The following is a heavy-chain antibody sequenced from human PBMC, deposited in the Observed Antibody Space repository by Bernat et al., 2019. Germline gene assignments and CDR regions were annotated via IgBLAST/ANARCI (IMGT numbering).Heavy chain of an antibody. Sequence: QVQLVESGGGVVQPGRSLRLSCAASGFTFSSYAMHWVRQAPGQGLEWVAVISYDGSNKYYADSVKGRFTISRDKSKNTLYLQMNSLRAEDTDVYYCARELRFLEWSYFDYWGQGTLVTVSS. CDR3: ARELRFLEWSYFDY. CDR1: GFTFSSYA. V-gene: IGHV3-30-3*01. CDR2: ISYDGSNK. J-gene: IGHJ4*02. D-gene: IGHD3-3*01.